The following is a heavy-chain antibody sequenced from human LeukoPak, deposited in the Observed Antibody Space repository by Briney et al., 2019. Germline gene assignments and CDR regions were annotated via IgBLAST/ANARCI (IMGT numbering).Heavy chain of an antibody. V-gene: IGHV4-39*01. Sequence: SETLSLTCTVSGGSISSSSYYWGWTRQPPGKGLEWIGSIYYSGITYYNPSLKSRVTISVDTSNNQFSLKLSSVTAADTAMYYCARLLIYCSSTSCHFDYWGQGTLVTVSS. CDR3: ARLLIYCSSTSCHFDY. CDR1: GGSISSSSYY. J-gene: IGHJ4*02. D-gene: IGHD2-2*01. CDR2: IYYSGIT.